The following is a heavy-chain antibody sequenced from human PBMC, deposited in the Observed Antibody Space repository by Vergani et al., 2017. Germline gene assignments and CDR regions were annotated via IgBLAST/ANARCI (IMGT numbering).Heavy chain of an antibody. CDR1: GYSFTSYW. CDR3: ARQGTLYCTNGVCYSYFDY. Sequence: EVQLVQSGAEVKKPGESLRISCKGSGYSFTSYWISWVRQMPGKGLEWMGRIDPSDSYTNYSPSFQGHVTISADKSISTAYLQWSSLKASDTAMYYCARQGTLYCTNGVCYSYFDYWGQGTTVTVSS. J-gene: IGHJ4*03. CDR2: IDPSDSYT. V-gene: IGHV5-10-1*03. D-gene: IGHD2-8*01.